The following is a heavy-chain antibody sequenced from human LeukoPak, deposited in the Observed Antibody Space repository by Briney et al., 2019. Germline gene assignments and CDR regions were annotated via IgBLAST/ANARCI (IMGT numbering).Heavy chain of an antibody. Sequence: GGSLRLSCAASGFTFSNSWMHWVRQAPGKGLVWVSRINSDGKTTSYADSVKGRFTISRDNAENTLFLQMNSLYAEDTAVYYCARGYPPDCGQGTLVTVSA. CDR2: INSDGKTT. D-gene: IGHD5-18*01. V-gene: IGHV3-74*01. CDR3: ARGYPPD. CDR1: GFTFSNSW. J-gene: IGHJ4*02.